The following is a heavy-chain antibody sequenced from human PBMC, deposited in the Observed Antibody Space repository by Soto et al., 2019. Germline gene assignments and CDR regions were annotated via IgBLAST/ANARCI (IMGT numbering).Heavy chain of an antibody. D-gene: IGHD1-26*01. Sequence: QVQLVQSGAEVKKPGASMKVSCKASGYTFSSNAITWVRQAPGQGLEWMGGISPYTGKTNYAQRFQGRVTMTTDPPPNTAYMEFRALRSDDTAVYYYVTLGWELQSGLRFSDYWGHGTLVTVSS. J-gene: IGHJ4*01. CDR3: VTLGWELQSGLRFSDY. V-gene: IGHV1-18*01. CDR1: GYTFSSNA. CDR2: ISPYTGKT.